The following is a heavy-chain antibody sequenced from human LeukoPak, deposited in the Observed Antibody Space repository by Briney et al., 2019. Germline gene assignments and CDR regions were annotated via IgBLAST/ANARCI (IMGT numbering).Heavy chain of an antibody. CDR1: GGTFSSYA. V-gene: IGHV1-69*05. D-gene: IGHD2-2*01. CDR3: ARGGDCSSTSCYHYYYYYMDV. CDR2: IIPIFGTA. J-gene: IGHJ6*03. Sequence: SVKVSCKASGGTFSSYAISWVRQAPGQGLEWMGGIIPIFGTANYAQKFQGRVTITRNTSISTAYMELSSLRSEDTAVYYCARGGDCSSTSCYHYYYYYMDVWGKGTTVTVSS.